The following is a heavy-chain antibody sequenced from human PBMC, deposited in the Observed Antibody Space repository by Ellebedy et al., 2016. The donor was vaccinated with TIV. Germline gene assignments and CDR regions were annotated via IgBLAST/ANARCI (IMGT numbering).Heavy chain of an antibody. D-gene: IGHD1-26*01. CDR1: GYSFTSYW. V-gene: IGHV5-51*01. CDR2: IYPGDSDT. CDR3: ARRTGVAVGATPFDY. Sequence: GESLKISCKGSGYSFTSYWIGWVRQMPGKGLEWMGIIYPGDSDTRYSPYFQGQVTISADKSISTAYLQWSSLKASDTAMYYCARRTGVAVGATPFDYWGQGTLVTVSS. J-gene: IGHJ4*02.